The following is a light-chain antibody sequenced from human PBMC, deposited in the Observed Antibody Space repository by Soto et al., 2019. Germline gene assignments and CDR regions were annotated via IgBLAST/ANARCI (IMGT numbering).Light chain of an antibody. J-gene: IGKJ5*01. CDR3: QQYNNWPLT. CDR2: GAS. V-gene: IGKV3-15*01. CDR1: QSVTSN. Sequence: ERVMTQSPVTLSMSPGERATLCCRASQSVTSNLAWYQQKPGQAPRLLIYGASTRATGIPARFSGSGSGTEFTLTISSLQSEDFAVYYCQQYNNWPLTLGQGTRLEIK.